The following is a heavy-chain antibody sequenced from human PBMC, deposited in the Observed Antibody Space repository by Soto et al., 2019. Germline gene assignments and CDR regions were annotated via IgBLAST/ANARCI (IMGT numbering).Heavy chain of an antibody. V-gene: IGHV3-23*01. CDR2: ISDSGGST. Sequence: GGSLRLSCAASGFTFSSFGMNWVRQAPGKGLEWVSLISDSGGSTYHADSVKGRFTISRDNSKNTLYLQMNSLRAEDTAVYYCAKAATITTLYNFDFWGQGTLVTVSS. J-gene: IGHJ4*02. CDR3: AKAATITTLYNFDF. D-gene: IGHD4-4*01. CDR1: GFTFSSFG.